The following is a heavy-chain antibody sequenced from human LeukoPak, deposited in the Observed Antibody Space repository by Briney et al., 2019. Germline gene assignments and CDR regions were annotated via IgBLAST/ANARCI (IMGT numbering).Heavy chain of an antibody. CDR2: ISTTSSAT. D-gene: IGHD1-1*01. V-gene: IGHV3-48*01. CDR3: ARDFNVGYDFDD. Sequence: GGSLRLSCAASGFRFGGFSMNWVRQAPGKGLEWISYISTTSSATYYAASVKGRFTISRDNAKNSLYLQMNSLRAEDTAVYYCARDFNVGYDFDDWGQGTLVTVSS. CDR1: GFRFGGFS. J-gene: IGHJ4*02.